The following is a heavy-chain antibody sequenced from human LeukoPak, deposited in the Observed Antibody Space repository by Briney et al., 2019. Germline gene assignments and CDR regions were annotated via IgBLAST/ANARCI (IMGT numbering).Heavy chain of an antibody. D-gene: IGHD6-6*01. CDR3: ARHGAARPAYFDY. Sequence: PSETLSLTCTVSGGSISSSSYYWGWIRQPPGKGLGWIGSIYYSGSTYYNPSLKSRVTISVDTSKNQFSLKLSSVTAADTAVYYCARHGAARPAYFDYWGQGTLVTVSS. CDR2: IYYSGST. J-gene: IGHJ4*02. CDR1: GGSISSSSYY. V-gene: IGHV4-39*01.